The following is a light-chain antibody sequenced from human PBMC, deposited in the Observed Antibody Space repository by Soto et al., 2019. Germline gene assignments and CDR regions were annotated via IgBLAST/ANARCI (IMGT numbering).Light chain of an antibody. Sequence: DIQMTQSPSSLSASVGDGVTITCRASQSISTSLNWYQQKPGKAPKLLIYAASSLQSGVPSRFSGSGSGTDFILIIRSLQPEDFATYYCQQSYTTPYTFGQGTKLEIK. J-gene: IGKJ2*01. CDR2: AAS. CDR3: QQSYTTPYT. V-gene: IGKV1-39*01. CDR1: QSISTS.